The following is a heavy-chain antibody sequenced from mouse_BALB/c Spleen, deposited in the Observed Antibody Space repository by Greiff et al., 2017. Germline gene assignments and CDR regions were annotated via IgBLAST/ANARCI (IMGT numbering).Heavy chain of an antibody. CDR3: ARSGGKDYAMDY. Sequence: EVMLVESGGGLVQPGGSRKLSCAASGFTFSSFGMHWVRQAPEKGLEWVAYISSGSSTIYYADTVKGRFTISRDNPKNTLFLQMTSLRSEDTAMDYCARSGGKDYAMDYWGQGTSVTVSS. D-gene: IGHD1-1*02. V-gene: IGHV5-17*02. J-gene: IGHJ4*01. CDR1: GFTFSSFG. CDR2: ISSGSSTI.